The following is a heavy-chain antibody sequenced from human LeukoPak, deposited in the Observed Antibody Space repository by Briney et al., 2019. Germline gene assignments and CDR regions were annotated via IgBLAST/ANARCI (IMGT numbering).Heavy chain of an antibody. Sequence: GGSLTLSCVASGFTFSNYRRHWVRPAPGKGLVWVSRINTDGSSTSYADSVKGGFTISRDNAIHTMYLQMNSLRAEDTAVYYCARAGPGYGGFLFDYWGRGTLVTVSS. J-gene: IGHJ4*02. V-gene: IGHV3-74*01. CDR1: GFTFSNYR. D-gene: IGHD3-16*01. CDR3: ARAGPGYGGFLFDY. CDR2: INTDGSST.